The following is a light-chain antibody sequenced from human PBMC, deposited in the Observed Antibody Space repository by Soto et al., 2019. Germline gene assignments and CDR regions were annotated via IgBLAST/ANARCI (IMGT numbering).Light chain of an antibody. V-gene: IGLV1-40*01. CDR3: LLSYSPARV. J-gene: IGLJ3*02. CDR2: SNN. Sequence: QSVLTQPPSVSGAPGQRVTISCTGSSSNIGAGYDVHWYQQLPGTAPKLLIYSNNNRPSGVPDRFSGSKSGTSASLAITGLQAEDEAEYYCLLSYSPARVFGGGTKVTVL. CDR1: SSNIGAGYD.